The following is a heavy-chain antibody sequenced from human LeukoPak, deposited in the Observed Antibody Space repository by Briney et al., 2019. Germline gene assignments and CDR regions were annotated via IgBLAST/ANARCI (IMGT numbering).Heavy chain of an antibody. CDR1: GYTFTSYD. J-gene: IGHJ6*02. V-gene: IGHV1-8*01. Sequence: ASVKVSCKASGYTFTSYDINWVRQATGQGLEWMGWMNPNSGNTGYAQKFQGRVTMTRNTSISTAYMELSSLRSEDTAVYYRARVSLTTYYDFWSGYYTGSNYYYYYGMDVWGQGTTVTVSS. D-gene: IGHD3-3*01. CDR3: ARVSLTTYYDFWSGYYTGSNYYYYYGMDV. CDR2: MNPNSGNT.